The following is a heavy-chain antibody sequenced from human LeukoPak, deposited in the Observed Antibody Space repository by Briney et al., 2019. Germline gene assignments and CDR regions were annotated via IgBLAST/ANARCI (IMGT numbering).Heavy chain of an antibody. CDR2: ISWDGGST. J-gene: IGHJ4*02. CDR1: GFTFDDYA. D-gene: IGHD2-2*01. CDR3: AKDGEGYCSSTSCYLLDY. V-gene: IGHV3-43D*03. Sequence: PGGPLRLSCAASGFTFDDYAMHWGRQAPGKGLEWVSLISWDGGSTYYADSVKGRFTISIDNSKNTLYLQMNSLRAEDTALYYCAKDGEGYCSSTSCYLLDYWGQGTLVTVSS.